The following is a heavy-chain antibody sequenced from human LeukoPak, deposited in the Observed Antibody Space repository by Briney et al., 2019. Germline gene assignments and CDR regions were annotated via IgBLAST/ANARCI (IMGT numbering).Heavy chain of an antibody. CDR2: IIPLFRTA. Sequence: SVKVSCKASGGTFSSYAISWVRQAPGQGLEWMGGIIPLFRTADYAQKFQGRVTISTDESRITVYMELSSLRSEDTAKYYCARDVSGSSWYFDHWGQGTLVTVSS. CDR3: ARDVSGSSWYFDH. CDR1: GGTFSSYA. D-gene: IGHD6-13*01. J-gene: IGHJ4*02. V-gene: IGHV1-69*05.